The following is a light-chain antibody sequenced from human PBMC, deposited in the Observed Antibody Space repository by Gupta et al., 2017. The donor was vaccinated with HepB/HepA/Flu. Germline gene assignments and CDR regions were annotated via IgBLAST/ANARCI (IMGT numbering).Light chain of an antibody. CDR3: SSDTSTITVV. CDR2: DVS. CDR1: SSDVGTYNS. V-gene: IGLV2-14*03. Sequence: QSALTQPASVSGSPGPSITISCTGTSSDVGTYNSVSWYQQHPGKAPKLMIFDVSNRPAGVADRFSGSKSGNTASLTISGLQAEDEADYYCSSDTSTITVVFGGGTRLTVL. J-gene: IGLJ2*01.